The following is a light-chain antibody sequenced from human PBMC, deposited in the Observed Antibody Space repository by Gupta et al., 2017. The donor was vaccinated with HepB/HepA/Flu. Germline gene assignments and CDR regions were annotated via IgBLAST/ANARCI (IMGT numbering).Light chain of an antibody. CDR1: HNINPW. V-gene: IGKV1-5*03. Sequence: TLSASVGDRVTITCRARHNINPWLAWYQHRPGKAPKLLMYQASILQSGVPSRFSGSGSGTKFTLTITSLQPDDSATYYCQQYGYDRPFGRGTRLEIK. CDR3: QQYGYDRP. CDR2: QAS. J-gene: IGKJ1*01.